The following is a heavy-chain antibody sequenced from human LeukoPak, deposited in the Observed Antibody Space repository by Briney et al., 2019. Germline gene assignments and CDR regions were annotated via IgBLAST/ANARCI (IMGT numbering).Heavy chain of an antibody. CDR3: ARVGVPYNWNYAYFDY. J-gene: IGHJ4*02. CDR1: GFTFSSYS. CDR2: ISSSSSYI. Sequence: GGSLRLSCAASGFTFSSYSMNWVRQAPGKGLEWVSSISSSSSYIYYADSVKGRFTISRDNAKNSLYLQMNSLRAEDTAVYYCARVGVPYNWNYAYFDYWGQGTLVTVSS. V-gene: IGHV3-21*01. D-gene: IGHD1-7*01.